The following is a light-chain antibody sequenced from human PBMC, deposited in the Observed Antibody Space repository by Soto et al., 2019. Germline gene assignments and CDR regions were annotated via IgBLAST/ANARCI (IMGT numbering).Light chain of an antibody. CDR2: GAS. CDR1: QSVSSSY. Sequence: EIVLTQSPGTLSLSPGERATLSCRASQSVSSSYLAWYQQKPGQAPRLLIYGASRRATGIPDRFSGSGSGTDFTLTISRLEPEDFAVYYCQQRNFWPLSFGPGTRVEIK. CDR3: QQRNFWPLS. V-gene: IGKV3D-20*02. J-gene: IGKJ3*01.